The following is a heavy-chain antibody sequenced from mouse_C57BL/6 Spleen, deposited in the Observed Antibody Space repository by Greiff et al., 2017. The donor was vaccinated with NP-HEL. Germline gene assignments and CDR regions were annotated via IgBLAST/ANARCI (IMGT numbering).Heavy chain of an antibody. D-gene: IGHD1-1*01. Sequence: EVQLQESGPSLVRPSQTLSLTCTVTGFSINSDCYWIWIRQFPGNKLEYIGYTFYSGITYYNPSLESRTYITRDTSKNQFSLKLSSVTTEDTATYYCARGRYYGSSYEDSHWYFDVWGTGTTVTVSS. CDR2: TFYSGIT. CDR3: ARGRYYGSSYEDSHWYFDV. V-gene: IGHV3-3*01. J-gene: IGHJ1*03. CDR1: GFSINSDCY.